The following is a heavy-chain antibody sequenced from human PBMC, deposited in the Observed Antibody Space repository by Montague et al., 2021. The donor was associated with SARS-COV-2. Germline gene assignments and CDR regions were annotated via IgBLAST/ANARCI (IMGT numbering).Heavy chain of an antibody. CDR2: IHIGGTS. J-gene: IGHJ4*02. Sequence: SETLSLTCTVSGDSISSGGYFWGWIRQPPGKGLEWIASIHIGGTSYLNPSLKSRVTISIDSSKNQFSLNVTSVTAADTAVYFCARSRDWYLGNWDQGTLATVSS. CDR3: ARSRDWYLGN. V-gene: IGHV4-39*07. D-gene: IGHD3-9*01. CDR1: GDSISSGGYF.